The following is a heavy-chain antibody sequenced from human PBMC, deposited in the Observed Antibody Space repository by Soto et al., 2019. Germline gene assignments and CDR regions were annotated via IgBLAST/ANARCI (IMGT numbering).Heavy chain of an antibody. V-gene: IGHV3-23*01. CDR3: AKDQGSSWYEIDY. CDR2: ISGSGGST. CDR1: GFTFSNYA. J-gene: IGHJ4*02. Sequence: GGSLRLSCAASGFTFSNYAVTWVRQAPGKGLEWVSTISGSGGSTYYADSVKGRFSISRDNSKNTLYLQMNSLRAEDTAVYYCAKDQGSSWYEIDYWGQGTLVTVSS. D-gene: IGHD6-13*01.